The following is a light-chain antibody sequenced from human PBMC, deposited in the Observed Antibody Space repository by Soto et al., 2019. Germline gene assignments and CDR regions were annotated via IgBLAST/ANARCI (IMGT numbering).Light chain of an antibody. V-gene: IGLV2-14*01. CDR3: TSYTSTSTPYV. CDR1: SNDVGRYTY. CDR2: DVY. Sequence: QSALTQPASVSGSPGQSITISCAGTSNDVGRYTYVSWYQQHPGKAPKLIIYDVYNRPSGVSNRFSGSTSGNTASLTISGLQAEDEADYYCTSYTSTSTPYVFGGGTKVTVL. J-gene: IGLJ1*01.